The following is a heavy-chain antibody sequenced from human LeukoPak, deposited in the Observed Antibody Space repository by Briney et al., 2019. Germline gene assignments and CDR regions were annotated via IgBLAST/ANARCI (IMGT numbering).Heavy chain of an antibody. D-gene: IGHD6-13*01. Sequence: SETLSLTCAVYGGSFSGYYWSWIRQPPGKGLEWIGEINHSGSTNYNPSLKSRVTISVDTSKNQFSLKLSSVTAADTAVYYCARAKPGPRTQNSSGWYARYFDYWGQGTLVTVSS. CDR3: ARAKPGPRTQNSSGWYARYFDY. CDR2: INHSGST. V-gene: IGHV4-34*01. J-gene: IGHJ4*02. CDR1: GGSFSGYY.